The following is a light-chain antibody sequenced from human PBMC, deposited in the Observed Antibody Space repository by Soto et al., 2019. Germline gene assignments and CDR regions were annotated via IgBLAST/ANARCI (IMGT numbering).Light chain of an antibody. J-gene: IGKJ1*01. CDR1: QSASSSS. CDR3: QQYGSSPRT. V-gene: IGKV3-20*01. Sequence: EIVLTQFPDTLSLSPGERTTLSCRASQSASSSSLAWYQQKRGQAPRLLIHGASSRATGIPDRFSGSGSGTDFTLTISRLEPEDFAVYYCQQYGSSPRTFGQGTKVEV. CDR2: GAS.